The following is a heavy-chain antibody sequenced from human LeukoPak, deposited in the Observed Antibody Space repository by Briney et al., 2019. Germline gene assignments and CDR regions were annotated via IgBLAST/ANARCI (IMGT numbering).Heavy chain of an antibody. Sequence: GESLKISCKGSGCSFTIYWIGWVRQMPGKGLEWMGIIYPGDSDTRYSPSLQGQVTISADRSINTAYLQWSSLKASDTAIYYCARRLKNSNGWTFDYWGQGTLVTVSS. CDR2: IYPGDSDT. CDR1: GCSFTIYW. CDR3: ARRLKNSNGWTFDY. V-gene: IGHV5-51*01. D-gene: IGHD6-19*01. J-gene: IGHJ4*02.